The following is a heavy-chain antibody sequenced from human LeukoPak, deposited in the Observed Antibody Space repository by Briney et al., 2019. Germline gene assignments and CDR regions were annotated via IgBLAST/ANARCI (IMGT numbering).Heavy chain of an antibody. CDR2: INPSGGST. J-gene: IGHJ4*02. CDR3: ARDTYCSGGSCYSGYFDY. D-gene: IGHD2-15*01. Sequence: ASVKVSCKASGYTFTSYYMHWVRQAPGQGLEWMGIINPSGGSTSYAQKFQGRVTMTRDTSTSTVYMELSSLRSEATAVYYCARDTYCSGGSCYSGYFDYWGQGTLVTVSS. V-gene: IGHV1-46*01. CDR1: GYTFTSYY.